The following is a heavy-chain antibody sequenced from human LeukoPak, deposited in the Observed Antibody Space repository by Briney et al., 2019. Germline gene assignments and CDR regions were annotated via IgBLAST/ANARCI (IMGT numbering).Heavy chain of an antibody. D-gene: IGHD6-13*01. V-gene: IGHV3-11*01. CDR2: ISSSGSTI. CDR3: ASGFDYSIAAADY. J-gene: IGHJ4*02. CDR1: GFTFSDYY. Sequence: PGGSLRLSCAASGFTFSDYYMSWIRQAPGKGLEWVSYISSSGSTIYYADSVKGRFTTSRDNAKNSLYLQMNSLRAEDTAVYYCASGFDYSIAAADYWGQGTLVTVSS.